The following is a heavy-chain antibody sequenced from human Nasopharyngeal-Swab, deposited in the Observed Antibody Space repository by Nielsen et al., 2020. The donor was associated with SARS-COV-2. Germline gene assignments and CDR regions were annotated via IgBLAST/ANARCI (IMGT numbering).Heavy chain of an antibody. CDR2: IIPIFGTA. V-gene: IGHV1-69*06. CDR3: AREGGPVVPSAYYYYGMDV. J-gene: IGHJ6*02. CDR1: GGTFSSYA. Sequence: SVKVSCKASGGTFSSYAISWVRQAPGQGLEWMGGIIPIFGTANYAQKFQGRVTITADKSTSTAYMELSSLRSEVTAVYYCAREGGPVVPSAYYYYGMDVWGQGTTVTVSS. D-gene: IGHD2-2*01.